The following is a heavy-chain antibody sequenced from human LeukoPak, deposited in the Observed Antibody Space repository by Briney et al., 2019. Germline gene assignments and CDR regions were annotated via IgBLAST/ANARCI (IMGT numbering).Heavy chain of an antibody. V-gene: IGHV3-30-3*01. Sequence: PGGSLRLSCAASGFTFSSYAMDWVRQAPGKGLEWVAVISYDGSNKYYADSVKGRFTISRDNSNNTLYLHMNSLRAEDTAVYYCARVQYSSWYATSLTIDYWGQGTLVTVSS. J-gene: IGHJ4*02. D-gene: IGHD6-13*01. CDR1: GFTFSSYA. CDR2: ISYDGSNK. CDR3: ARVQYSSWYATSLTIDY.